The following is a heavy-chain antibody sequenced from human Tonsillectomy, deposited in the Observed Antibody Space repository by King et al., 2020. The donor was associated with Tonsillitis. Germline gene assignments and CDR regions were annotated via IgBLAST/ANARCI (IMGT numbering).Heavy chain of an antibody. Sequence: VQLVESGGGVVQPGRSLRLSCAASGFTFSSYAMHWVCQAPGKGLEWVAVISYDGSNKYYADSVKGRFTISRDNSKNTLYLQMNSLRAEDTAVYYCARDRPGYCSSTSCYGPQDYWGQGTLVTVSS. CDR1: GFTFSSYA. D-gene: IGHD2-2*03. CDR2: ISYDGSNK. CDR3: ARDRPGYCSSTSCYGPQDY. V-gene: IGHV3-30-3*01. J-gene: IGHJ4*02.